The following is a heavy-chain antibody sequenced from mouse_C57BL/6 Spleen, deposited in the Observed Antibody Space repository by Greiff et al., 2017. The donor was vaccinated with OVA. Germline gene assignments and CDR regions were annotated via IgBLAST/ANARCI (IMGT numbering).Heavy chain of an antibody. V-gene: IGHV2-2*01. CDR1: GFPLTSYG. Sequence: QVQLKESGPGLVQPSQSLSITCTVSGFPLTSYGVHWVRQSPGKGLEWLGVIWSGGSTDYNAAFISRLSISKDNSKSQVFFKMNSLQADDTAIYYCARKRGDYDVYAMDYWGQGTSVTVSS. J-gene: IGHJ4*01. CDR2: IWSGGST. CDR3: ARKRGDYDVYAMDY. D-gene: IGHD2-4*01.